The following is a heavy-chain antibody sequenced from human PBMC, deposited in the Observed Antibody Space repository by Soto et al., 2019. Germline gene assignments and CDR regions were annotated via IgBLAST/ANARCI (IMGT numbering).Heavy chain of an antibody. CDR3: TTDTDGLGPFYSFDY. Sequence: ASVKVSCKASGYTFTSYGISWVRQAPGQGLEWMGWISAYNGNTNYAQKLQGRVTMTTDTSTSTAYMELRSLKTEDTAVYYCTTDTDGLGPFYSFDYWGQGTLVTVSS. CDR1: GYTFTSYG. J-gene: IGHJ4*02. CDR2: ISAYNGNT. D-gene: IGHD2-21*01. V-gene: IGHV1-18*01.